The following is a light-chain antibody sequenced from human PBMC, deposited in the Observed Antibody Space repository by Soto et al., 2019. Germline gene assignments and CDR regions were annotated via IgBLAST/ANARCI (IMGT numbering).Light chain of an antibody. CDR2: GAS. V-gene: IGKV3-20*01. Sequence: EIVLTQSPGTLSLSPGERATLSCRASQSVSSSYLAWYQQKPGQAPRLLIYGASSRATGIPDRFSGSGSGTDFTLTISRLEPEDFAVYYCQQYSSSPLTFGPETTVDIK. CDR1: QSVSSSY. CDR3: QQYSSSPLT. J-gene: IGKJ3*01.